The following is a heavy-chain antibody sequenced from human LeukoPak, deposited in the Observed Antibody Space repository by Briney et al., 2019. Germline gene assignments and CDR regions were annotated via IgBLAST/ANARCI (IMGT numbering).Heavy chain of an antibody. CDR2: ISWNSGSI. V-gene: IGHV3-9*01. CDR3: AKASGGYYDSSGYYYNY. J-gene: IGHJ4*02. Sequence: AGGSLRLSCAASGFTFDDYAMHWVRQAPGKGLEWVSGISWNSGSIGYADSVKGRFTISRDNAKNSLYLQMNSLRAEDTALYYCAKASGGYYDSSGYYYNYWGQGTLVTVSS. CDR1: GFTFDDYA. D-gene: IGHD3-22*01.